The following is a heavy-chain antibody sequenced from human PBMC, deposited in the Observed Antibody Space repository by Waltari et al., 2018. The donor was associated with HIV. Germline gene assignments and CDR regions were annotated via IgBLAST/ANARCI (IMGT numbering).Heavy chain of an antibody. D-gene: IGHD5-18*01. V-gene: IGHV1-2*02. CDR1: GFSFTGFY. J-gene: IGHJ4*02. Sequence: QAQLVQSGAEVKKPGASIKVSCKTSGFSFTGFYLHWVRQAPGQGLEWMGWMNPGTGGTKSARTVQGRVTMTRDTSINTAYVELSRLTSDDTAVYFCARGYPHFDYWGQGTLVTVSS. CDR3: ARGYPHFDY. CDR2: MNPGTGGT.